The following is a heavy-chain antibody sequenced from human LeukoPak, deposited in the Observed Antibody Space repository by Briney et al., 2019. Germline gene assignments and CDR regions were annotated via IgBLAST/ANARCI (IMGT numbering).Heavy chain of an antibody. Sequence: GASVKVSCTASGYTFTNYALHWVRQAPGQRLEWMGWIIAGNGNTEYSQKFQGRVTITRDTSASTAYMELSSLISEDTSVYYCARDPLNYYYDSSGYYYSGWGQGTLVTVSS. J-gene: IGHJ4*02. CDR2: IIAGNGNT. CDR3: ARDPLNYYYDSSGYYYSG. CDR1: GYTFTNYA. V-gene: IGHV1-3*01. D-gene: IGHD3-22*01.